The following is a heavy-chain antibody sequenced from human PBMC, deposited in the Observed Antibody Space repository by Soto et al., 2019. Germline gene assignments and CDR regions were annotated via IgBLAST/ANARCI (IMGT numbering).Heavy chain of an antibody. J-gene: IGHJ6*02. Sequence: SETLSLTCTVSGGSISSYYWTWIRQPPGKGLEWIGYIYYSGSTYYNPSLKSRVTISVDTSKNQFSLKLSSVTAADTAVYYCARHLNFWSGYLYYYYGMDVWGQGTTVTVSS. CDR1: GGSISSYY. CDR3: ARHLNFWSGYLYYYYGMDV. V-gene: IGHV4-59*08. D-gene: IGHD3-3*01. CDR2: IYYSGST.